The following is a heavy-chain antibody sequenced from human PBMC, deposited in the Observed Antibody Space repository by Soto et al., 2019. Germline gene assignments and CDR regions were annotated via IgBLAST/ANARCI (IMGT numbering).Heavy chain of an antibody. D-gene: IGHD6-13*01. J-gene: IGHJ6*02. CDR1: GFTFSSSS. CDR2: ISSSSSYI. CDR3: ARDYYSCYSSSWGHGGDYYYGMDV. V-gene: IGHV3-21*01. Sequence: GGSLRLSCAASGFTFSSSSMNWVRQAPGKGLEWVSSISSSSSYIYYADSVKGRFTISRDNANNSLYLQMNSLRAEDTAVYYCARDYYSCYSSSWGHGGDYYYGMDVWGQGTTVTVYS.